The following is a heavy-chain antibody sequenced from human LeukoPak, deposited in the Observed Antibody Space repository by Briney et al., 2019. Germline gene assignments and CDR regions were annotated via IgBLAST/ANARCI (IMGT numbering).Heavy chain of an antibody. CDR3: ARDHGGDTAMVPALDY. CDR1: GYTFISYY. J-gene: IGHJ4*02. V-gene: IGHV1-46*01. CDR2: INPSGGST. D-gene: IGHD5-18*01. Sequence: ASVKVSCKASGYTFISYYMHWVRQAPGQGLEWMGIINPSGGSTSYAQKFQGRVTMTRDTSTSTVYMELSSLRSEDTAVYYCARDHGGDTAMVPALDYWGQGTLVTVSS.